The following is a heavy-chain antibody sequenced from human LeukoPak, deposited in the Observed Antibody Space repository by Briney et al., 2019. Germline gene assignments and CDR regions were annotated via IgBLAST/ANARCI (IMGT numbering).Heavy chain of an antibody. V-gene: IGHV3-21*01. CDR3: SRGGSSFYGSGSYYNID. J-gene: IGHJ4*02. CDR2: ISGSSTYI. CDR1: GFTFITYS. D-gene: IGHD3-10*01. Sequence: GGSLRLSCAASGFTFITYSMNWVRQAPGKGLEWVSSISGSSTYIYYADSVKGRFTISRDNAKNSLYLQMNGLRAEDTAVYYCSRGGSSFYGSGSYYNIDWGQGTLVTVSS.